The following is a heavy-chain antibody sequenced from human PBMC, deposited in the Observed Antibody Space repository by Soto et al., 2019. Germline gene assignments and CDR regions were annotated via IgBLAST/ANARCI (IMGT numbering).Heavy chain of an antibody. D-gene: IGHD6-13*01. J-gene: IGHJ4*02. CDR1: GFTFSNYA. V-gene: IGHV3-23*01. Sequence: VQLLESGGGLVQPGGSLRLSCAASGFTFSNYAMSWVREAPGKGLEWVSAVSGSGGNTYYADSVQGRFTISRDNSKNMLNLQMNSLRAEDTAVYYCAKLNLFVSAAAGREPFDYWGQGTLVTVSS. CDR2: VSGSGGNT. CDR3: AKLNLFVSAAAGREPFDY.